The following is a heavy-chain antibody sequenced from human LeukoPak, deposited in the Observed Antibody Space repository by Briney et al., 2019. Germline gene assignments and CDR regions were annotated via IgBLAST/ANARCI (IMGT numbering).Heavy chain of an antibody. CDR3: ASQPPAVAGTHPFDY. V-gene: IGHV1-3*01. CDR1: GYTFTSYA. J-gene: IGHJ4*02. CDR2: INAGNGNT. Sequence: GASVKVSCKASGYTFTSYAMHWVRQAPGQRLEWMGWINAGNGNTKYSQKFQGRVTITRDTSASTAYMELSSLRSEDTAVYCCASQPPAVAGTHPFDYWGQGTLVTVSS. D-gene: IGHD6-19*01.